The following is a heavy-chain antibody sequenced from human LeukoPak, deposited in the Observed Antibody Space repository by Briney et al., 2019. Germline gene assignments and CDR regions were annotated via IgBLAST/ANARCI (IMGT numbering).Heavy chain of an antibody. CDR3: ARSLKGRGANGWPFKY. CDR2: INPTSGGT. J-gene: IGHJ4*02. D-gene: IGHD6-19*01. Sequence: EASVKVSCKSSGYPLNGYYIHWVRQAPGQGLEWMGWINPTSGGTVYAQNFQDRVVMTRDTTTIDMELSSLRPDDTAVYYCARSLKGRGANGWPFKYWGQGTLVIVSS. CDR1: GYPLNGYY. V-gene: IGHV1-2*02.